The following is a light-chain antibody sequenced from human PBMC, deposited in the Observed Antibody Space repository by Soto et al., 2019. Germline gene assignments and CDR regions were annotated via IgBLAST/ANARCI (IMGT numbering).Light chain of an antibody. CDR2: DAS. CDR3: QQPS. CDR1: QSVSSY. Sequence: EIVLTQSPATLALSPWERATLSCRASQSVSSYLAWYQQKPGQAPRLLIYDASNRATGIPARFSGSGSGTDFTLTISSLEPEDFAVYYCQQPSFGQGTRLQI. J-gene: IGKJ5*01. V-gene: IGKV3-11*01.